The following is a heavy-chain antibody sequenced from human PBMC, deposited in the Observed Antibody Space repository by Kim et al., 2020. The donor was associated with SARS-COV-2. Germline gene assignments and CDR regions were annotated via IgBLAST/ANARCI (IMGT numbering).Heavy chain of an antibody. CDR3: AGLLDY. Sequence: GGSLRLSCVGSGFTFSIYSMNWVRQAPGKGLEWLAYISSDSRTIYYADSVKGRFTISRDNAENSLYLQMNSLRAEDTGVYYCAGLLDYWGQGTLVTVSS. CDR2: ISSDSRTI. J-gene: IGHJ4*02. CDR1: GFTFSIYS. V-gene: IGHV3-48*01.